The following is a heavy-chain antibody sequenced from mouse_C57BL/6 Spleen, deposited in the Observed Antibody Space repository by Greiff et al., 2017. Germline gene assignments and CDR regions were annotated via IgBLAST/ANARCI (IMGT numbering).Heavy chain of an antibody. CDR1: GYVFSSSW. V-gene: IGHV1-82*01. Sequence: QVQLQQSGPELVKPGASVTISCKASGYVFSSSWMNWVKQRPGKGLEWIGRIYPGDGDTNYNGKFKGKATLTADKSSSTAYMQLSSLTSEDSAVYFCARDRGGYDVGFDYWGQGTTLTVSS. J-gene: IGHJ2*01. CDR3: ARDRGGYDVGFDY. D-gene: IGHD2-2*01. CDR2: IYPGDGDT.